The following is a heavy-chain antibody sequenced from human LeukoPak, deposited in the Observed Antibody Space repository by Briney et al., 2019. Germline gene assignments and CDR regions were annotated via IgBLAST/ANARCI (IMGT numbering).Heavy chain of an antibody. CDR3: ARAVADKEPFDP. J-gene: IGHJ5*02. V-gene: IGHV1-3*01. D-gene: IGHD6-19*01. Sequence: ASVKVSCKASGYTFTSYAMHWVRQAPGQRLEWMGWINADNGNTKYSQNFQGRVTVTRDTSAITAYMEVSSLRFEDTAVYYCARAVADKEPFDPWGQGTLVTVSS. CDR2: INADNGNT. CDR1: GYTFTSYA.